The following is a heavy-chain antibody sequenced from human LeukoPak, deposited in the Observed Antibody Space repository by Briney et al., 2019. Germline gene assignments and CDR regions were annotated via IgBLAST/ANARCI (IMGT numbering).Heavy chain of an antibody. Sequence: PGGSLRLSCEASGFTFSDYAINWARKAPGKGLEWVSCISTSGSTTYYADSVKGRFTISRDNAKNSLFLQMNTLTAEDTAVYYCARGALHVDYWGQGTPVTVSS. CDR2: ISTSGSTT. CDR1: GFTFSDYA. J-gene: IGHJ4*02. D-gene: IGHD4/OR15-4a*01. CDR3: ARGALHVDY. V-gene: IGHV3-48*03.